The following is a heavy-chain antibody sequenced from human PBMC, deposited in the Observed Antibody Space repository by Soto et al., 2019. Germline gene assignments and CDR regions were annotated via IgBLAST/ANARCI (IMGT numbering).Heavy chain of an antibody. CDR2: IYYSGST. CDR3: AGGMVRGVITFDY. V-gene: IGHV4-39*01. Sequence: SETLSLTCTVSGGSISSSSYYWGWIRQPPGKGLEWIGSIYYSGSTYYNPSLKSRVTISVDTSKNQFSLKLSSVTAADTAVYYCAGGMVRGVITFDYWGQGTLVTVSS. J-gene: IGHJ4*02. D-gene: IGHD3-10*01. CDR1: GGSISSSSYY.